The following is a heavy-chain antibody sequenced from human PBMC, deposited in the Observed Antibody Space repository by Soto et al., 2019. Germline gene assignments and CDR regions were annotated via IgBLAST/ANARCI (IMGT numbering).Heavy chain of an antibody. D-gene: IGHD4-17*01. CDR2: ISGSGGST. J-gene: IGHJ6*03. V-gene: IGHV3-23*01. Sequence: PGGSLRLSCAASGFTFSSYAMSWVRQAPGKGLEWVSAISGSGGSTYYADSVKGRFTISRDNSKNTLYLQMNSLRAEDTAVYYCANRVYGDSRGYYYYYMDVWGKGTTVTVSS. CDR3: ANRVYGDSRGYYYYYMDV. CDR1: GFTFSSYA.